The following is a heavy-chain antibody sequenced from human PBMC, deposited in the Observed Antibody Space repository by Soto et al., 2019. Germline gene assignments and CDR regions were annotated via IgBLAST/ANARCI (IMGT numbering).Heavy chain of an antibody. J-gene: IGHJ5*02. D-gene: IGHD1-7*01. Sequence: EVQLLESGGGLVQPGGSLRLSCAASGLTFSSYAMSWVRQSPEKGLWWVSTISGSGGSTYYADSVEARFTISRDNSKNTPYLQMNSVRAEDTAVYYYAKDRVATGTTVRFDPWGQGTLVTVSS. CDR1: GLTFSSYA. V-gene: IGHV3-23*01. CDR2: ISGSGGST. CDR3: AKDRVATGTTVRFDP.